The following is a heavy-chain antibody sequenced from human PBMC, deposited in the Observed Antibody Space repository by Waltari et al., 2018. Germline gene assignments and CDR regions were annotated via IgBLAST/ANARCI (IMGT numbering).Heavy chain of an antibody. CDR1: GGTFSSHA. D-gene: IGHD1-7*01. J-gene: IGHJ4*02. CDR2: IIPIVGTA. V-gene: IGHV1-69*05. Sequence: QVQLVQSGAEVKKPGSSVKVSCKASGGTFSSHAISWVRQAPGQGLEWMGGIIPIVGTANYAQKFQGRVTITTDESTSTAYMELSSLRSEDTAVYYCARDPSPYNWNYGSLDYWGQGTLVTVSS. CDR3: ARDPSPYNWNYGSLDY.